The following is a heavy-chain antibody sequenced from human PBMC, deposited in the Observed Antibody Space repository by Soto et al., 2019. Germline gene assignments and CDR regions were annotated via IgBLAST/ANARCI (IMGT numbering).Heavy chain of an antibody. CDR2: IKQDGNEK. V-gene: IGHV3-7*01. D-gene: IGHD6-6*01. CDR3: TSYPLGY. Sequence: EVQLVESGGDLVQPGGSLRLSCAASGFAFSNYRMTWVRQAPGKGLEWVANIKQDGNEKHYVDSVKGRFVISRDNAKNSVYLQMNSLRDEDTAVYYCTSYPLGYWGQGTLVTVSS. J-gene: IGHJ4*02. CDR1: GFAFSNYR.